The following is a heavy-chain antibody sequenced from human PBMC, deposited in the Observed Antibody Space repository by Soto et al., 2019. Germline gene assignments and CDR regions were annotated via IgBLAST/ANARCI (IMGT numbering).Heavy chain of an antibody. Sequence: QVQLVESGGGVVQPGRSLRLSCAASGFTFSSYAMHWVRQAPGKGLEWVAVISYDGSNKYYADSVKGRFTISRDNSKNTLYLQMNSLRAEDTAVYYCARETDYGDYGCNYYYGMDVWGQGTTVTVSS. D-gene: IGHD4-17*01. V-gene: IGHV3-30-3*01. CDR1: GFTFSSYA. CDR2: ISYDGSNK. J-gene: IGHJ6*02. CDR3: ARETDYGDYGCNYYYGMDV.